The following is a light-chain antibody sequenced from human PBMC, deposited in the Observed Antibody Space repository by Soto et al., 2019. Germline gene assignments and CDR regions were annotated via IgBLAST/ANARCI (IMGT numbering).Light chain of an antibody. J-gene: IGKJ3*01. Sequence: EIVLTQSPATLSLSPGERATLACRASQSVKNYLAWYQQKPGQAPRLLIYDISNRAAGVPARFSGSGSGTDFTLTISSLQPEDFATYYCQQANSFPHTFGPGTKVDIK. CDR2: DIS. CDR1: QSVKNY. CDR3: QQANSFPHT. V-gene: IGKV3-11*01.